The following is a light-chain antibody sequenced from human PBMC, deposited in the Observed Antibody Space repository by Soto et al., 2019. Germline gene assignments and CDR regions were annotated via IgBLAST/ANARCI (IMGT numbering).Light chain of an antibody. CDR1: QSISSY. J-gene: IGKJ2*01. CDR2: AAS. CDR3: QQSYSTTMYT. Sequence: DIQMTQSPSSLSASVGDRVTITCRASQSISSYLSWYQQKPGKAPKLLIYAASSLQSGVPSRFSGSGSGTDFTLNISSLQPEDFATYYCQQSYSTTMYTFGQGTKLEIK. V-gene: IGKV1-39*01.